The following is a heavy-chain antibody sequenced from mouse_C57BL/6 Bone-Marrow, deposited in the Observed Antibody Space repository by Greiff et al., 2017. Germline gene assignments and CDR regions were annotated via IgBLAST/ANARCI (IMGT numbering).Heavy chain of an antibody. CDR2: IRNKANGYTT. V-gene: IGHV7-3*01. CDR1: GFTFTDYY. Sequence: EVKLVESGGGLVQPGGSLSLSCAASGFTFTDYYMSWVRPPPGKALEWLGFIRNKANGYTTEYSASVKGRFTISRDNSQSILYLQRNALRAEDSATYYCARYKGNSGFYSYYFDYWGQGTTLTVSS. CDR3: ARYKGNSGFYSYYFDY. D-gene: IGHD2-1*01. J-gene: IGHJ2*01.